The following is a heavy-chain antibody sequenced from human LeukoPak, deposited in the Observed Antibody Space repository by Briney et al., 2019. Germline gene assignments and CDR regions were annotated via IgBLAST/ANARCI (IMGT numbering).Heavy chain of an antibody. CDR2: ISSSSSTI. V-gene: IGHV3-48*01. CDR1: GFTFSSYS. J-gene: IGHJ6*03. CDR3: ARDSSGWFDYYYYYYMDV. Sequence: GGSLRLSCAASGFTFSSYSMNWVRQAPGKGLEWVSYISSSSSTIYYADSVKGRFTISRDNAKNSLYLQMNSLRAEDTAVYYCARDSSGWFDYYYYYYMDVWGKGTTVTVSS. D-gene: IGHD6-19*01.